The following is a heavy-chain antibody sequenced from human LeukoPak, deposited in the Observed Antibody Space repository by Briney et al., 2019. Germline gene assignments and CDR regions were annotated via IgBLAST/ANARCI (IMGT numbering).Heavy chain of an antibody. V-gene: IGHV4-59*12. Sequence: SETLSLTCTVSGGSISSSYWSWIRQPPGKGLEWIGYIYYSVSTNYNPSLKSRVTISVDTSKNQFSLKLSSVTAADTAVYYCARDRRTLLYYYDSSGSFDYWGQGTLVTVSS. J-gene: IGHJ4*02. D-gene: IGHD3-22*01. CDR1: GGSISSSY. CDR3: ARDRRTLLYYYDSSGSFDY. CDR2: IYYSVST.